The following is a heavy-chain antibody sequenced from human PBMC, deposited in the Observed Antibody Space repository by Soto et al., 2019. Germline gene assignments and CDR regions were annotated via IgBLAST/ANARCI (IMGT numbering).Heavy chain of an antibody. Sequence: QVQLVQSGAEVKKPGASVKVSCKASGDTFTDYYIHWVRQAPGQGLEWMGTVNPSGGHTTYAQHFLGRMTMTRDTSTSTLYMELNSLTSEDTAAYYCARGGHVGVVTAALAYWGQGTLVTVSS. J-gene: IGHJ4*02. CDR1: GDTFTDYY. CDR3: ARGGHVGVVTAALAY. CDR2: VNPSGGHT. D-gene: IGHD2-21*02. V-gene: IGHV1-46*01.